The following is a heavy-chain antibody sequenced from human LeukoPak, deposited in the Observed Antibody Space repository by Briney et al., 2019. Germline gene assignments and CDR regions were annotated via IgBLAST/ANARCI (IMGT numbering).Heavy chain of an antibody. D-gene: IGHD2-2*01. V-gene: IGHV4-34*01. CDR1: GGSFSGYY. Sequence: PSETLSLTCAVYGGSFSGYYWSWIRQPPGKGLEWIGEINHSGSTNYNPSLKSRVTISVDTSKNQFSLKLSSVTAADTAVYYCARGFNPLRYCGSTSARCWYFDLWGRGTLVTVSS. J-gene: IGHJ2*01. CDR2: INHSGST. CDR3: ARGFNPLRYCGSTSARCWYFDL.